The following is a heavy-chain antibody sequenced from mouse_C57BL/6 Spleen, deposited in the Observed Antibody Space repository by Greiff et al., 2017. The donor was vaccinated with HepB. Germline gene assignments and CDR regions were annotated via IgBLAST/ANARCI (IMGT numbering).Heavy chain of an antibody. CDR1: GYTFTSYW. V-gene: IGHV1-50*01. J-gene: IGHJ2*01. CDR3: ARRDYYGNLYYFDY. D-gene: IGHD2-1*01. Sequence: QVQLKQPGAELVKPGASVKLSCKASGYTFTSYWMQWVKQRPGQGLEWIGEIDPSDSYTNYNQKFKGKATLTVDTSSSTAYMQLSSLTSEDSAVYYCARRDYYGNLYYFDYWGQGTTLTVSS. CDR2: IDPSDSYT.